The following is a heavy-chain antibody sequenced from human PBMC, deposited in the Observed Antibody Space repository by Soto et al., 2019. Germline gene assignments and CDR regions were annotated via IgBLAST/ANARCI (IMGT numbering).Heavy chain of an antibody. J-gene: IGHJ4*02. V-gene: IGHV3-30*18. D-gene: IGHD4-17*01. CDR1: GFTVSNYA. Sequence: QVQLVESGGGVVQPGRSLRLSCAGSGFTVSNYAMHWVRQAPGKGLEWVAVMLSDGTNRFSDSVKGRFTVSGDNSENTVYLQMNSLTGEDTAVYYCAKSGLRFLYYFDYWGQGTLVTVSS. CDR2: MLSDGTNR. CDR3: AKSGLRFLYYFDY.